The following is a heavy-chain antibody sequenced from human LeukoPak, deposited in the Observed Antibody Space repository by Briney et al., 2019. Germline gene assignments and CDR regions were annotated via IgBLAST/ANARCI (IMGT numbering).Heavy chain of an antibody. CDR3: ARDSFYYDSSGYSHFDY. J-gene: IGHJ4*02. CDR2: IIPIFGTA. V-gene: IGHV1-69*06. CDR1: GGTFSSYA. D-gene: IGHD3-22*01. Sequence: SVKVSCKASGGTFSSYAISWVRQAPGQGLEWKGRIIPIFGTANYAQKFQGRVTITADKSTSTAYMELSSLRSEDTAVYYCARDSFYYDSSGYSHFDYWGQGTLVTVSS.